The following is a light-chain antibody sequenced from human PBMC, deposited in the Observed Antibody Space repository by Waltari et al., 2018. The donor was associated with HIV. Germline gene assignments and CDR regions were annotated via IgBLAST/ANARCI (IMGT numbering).Light chain of an antibody. Sequence: QSVLTQPSSASGTLGQRVTMSCSGSTSNIGSNSVYWYQQLPGTAPKLLIYRDNQRPSGVPDRFSGSKSGTSASLAISGLRSEDEADYYCAAWDDSLSGSTWVFGGGTTVTVL. V-gene: IGLV1-47*01. CDR3: AAWDDSLSGSTWV. CDR1: TSNIGSNS. CDR2: RDN. J-gene: IGLJ2*01.